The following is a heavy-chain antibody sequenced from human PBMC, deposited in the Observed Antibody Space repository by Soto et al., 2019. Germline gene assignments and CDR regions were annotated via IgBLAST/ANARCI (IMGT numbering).Heavy chain of an antibody. CDR2: IKQDGSEK. Sequence: EVQLVESGGGLVQPGGSLRLSCAASGFTFSSYWMSWVRQAPGKGLEWVANIKQDGSEKYYVDSVKGRFTISRDNAKNSLYLQMNSLRDEDTAVYYCARELGVYYYYGMDVWDQGTTVTGSS. V-gene: IGHV3-7*01. CDR3: ARELGVYYYYGMDV. CDR1: GFTFSSYW. J-gene: IGHJ6*02.